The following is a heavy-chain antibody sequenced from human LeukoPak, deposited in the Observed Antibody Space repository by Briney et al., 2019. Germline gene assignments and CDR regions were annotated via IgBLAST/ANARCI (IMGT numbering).Heavy chain of an antibody. V-gene: IGHV4-59*08. CDR2: IHYSGGV. D-gene: IGHD6-13*01. CDR3: ARRVVEAVASPDRNWLDP. J-gene: IGHJ5*02. CDR1: GDSISTYY. Sequence: SETLSLTCIGSGDSISTYYWNWIRQPPGKGLEWIGRIHYSGGVIYNPSLQSRVTISLDTSKNQFYLKVTSVTAADTAVYYCARRVVEAVASPDRNWLDPWGQGTLVTVSS.